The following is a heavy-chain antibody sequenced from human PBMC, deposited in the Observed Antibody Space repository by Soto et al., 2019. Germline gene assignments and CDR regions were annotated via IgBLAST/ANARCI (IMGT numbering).Heavy chain of an antibody. CDR2: IYYSVST. D-gene: IGHD3-16*01. J-gene: IGHJ4*02. CDR3: ARVGGGVARTFDY. CDR1: GGSINDFY. Sequence: SETLSLTCTVSGGSINDFYWSWIRQPPGKGLEWIGYIYYSVSTDYNPSLKGRVTISVDTSKNQFSLKLRSVTAAETAVYYCARVGGGVARTFDYWVQGTLVTVSS. V-gene: IGHV4-59*01.